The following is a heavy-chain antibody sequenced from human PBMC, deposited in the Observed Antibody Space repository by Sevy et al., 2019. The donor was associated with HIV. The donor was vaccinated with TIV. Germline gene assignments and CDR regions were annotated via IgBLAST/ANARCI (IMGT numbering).Heavy chain of an antibody. CDR1: GFSFSTYA. D-gene: IGHD1-26*01. CDR2: ISGGDSSR. Sequence: GGSLRLSCAASGFSFSTYAMSWVRQAPGKGLHWVSAISGGDSSRYYADSVKGRFTISRDNSKNTLYLQMNSRRAEDTAIYYCANDQATIVGDSFDLWGQRTMVTVSS. CDR3: ANDQATIVGDSFDL. V-gene: IGHV3-23*01. J-gene: IGHJ3*01.